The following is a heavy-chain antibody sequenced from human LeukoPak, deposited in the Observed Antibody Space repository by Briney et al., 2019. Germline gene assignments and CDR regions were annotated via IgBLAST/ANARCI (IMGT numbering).Heavy chain of an antibody. J-gene: IGHJ4*02. D-gene: IGHD6-19*01. CDR3: ARGVRQWLAHGVDY. CDR1: GGSFSGYY. V-gene: IGHV4-34*01. Sequence: SETLSLTCAVYGGSFSGYYWSWIRQPPGKGLEWIGEINHSGSTNYNPSLKSRVTISVDTSKNQFSLKLSSVTAADTAVYYRARGVRQWLAHGVDYWGQGTLVTVSS. CDR2: INHSGST.